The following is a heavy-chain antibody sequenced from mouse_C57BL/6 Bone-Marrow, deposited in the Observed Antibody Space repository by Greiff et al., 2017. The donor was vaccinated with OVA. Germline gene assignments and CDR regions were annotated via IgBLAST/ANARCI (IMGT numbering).Heavy chain of an antibody. Sequence: QVQLKQPGAELVMPGASVKLSCKASGYTFTSYWMHWVKQRPGQGLEWIGEIDPSDSYTNYNQKFKGKSTLTVDKSSSTAYMQLSSLTSEDSAVYYCAREVAAQVYYAMDYWGQGTSVTVSS. CDR1: GYTFTSYW. CDR2: IDPSDSYT. V-gene: IGHV1-69*01. CDR3: AREVAAQVYYAMDY. D-gene: IGHD3-2*02. J-gene: IGHJ4*01.